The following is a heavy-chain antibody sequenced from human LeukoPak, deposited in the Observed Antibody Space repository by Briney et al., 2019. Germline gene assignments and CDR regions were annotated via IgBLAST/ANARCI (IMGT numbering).Heavy chain of an antibody. D-gene: IGHD2-15*01. Sequence: GGSLRLSCAASGFTFSSYAMHWVRQAPGKGLEWVAVISYDGSNKYYADSVKGRFTISRDNSKHTLYLQMNSLRAEETAAYYCAKEREWYCSGGSCSHFDIWGQGTMVTVSS. J-gene: IGHJ3*02. CDR3: AKEREWYCSGGSCSHFDI. V-gene: IGHV3-30*04. CDR2: ISYDGSNK. CDR1: GFTFSSYA.